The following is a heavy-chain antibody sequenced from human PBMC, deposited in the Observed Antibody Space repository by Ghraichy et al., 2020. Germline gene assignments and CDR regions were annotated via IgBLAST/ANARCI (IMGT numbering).Heavy chain of an antibody. V-gene: IGHV3-7*01. CDR3: ARAPRGQLLFVTLWFDY. J-gene: IGHJ4*02. D-gene: IGHD2-2*01. CDR1: GFTFSSYW. CDR2: IKQDGSEK. Sequence: GGSLRLSCAASGFTFSSYWMSWVRQAPGKGLEWVANIKQDGSEKYYVDSVKGRFTISRDNAKNSLYLQMNSLRAEDTAVYYCARAPRGQLLFVTLWFDYWGQGTLVTVSS.